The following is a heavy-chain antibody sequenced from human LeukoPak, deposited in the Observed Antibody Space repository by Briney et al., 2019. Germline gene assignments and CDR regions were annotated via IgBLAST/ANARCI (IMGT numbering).Heavy chain of an antibody. Sequence: SETLSLTCAVSGYSISSGYYWGWIRQPPGKGLEWIGSIYHSGSTYYNPSLKSRVTISVDTSKNQFSLKLSSATAADTAVYYCARPQLWFGEFGYAFDIWGQGTMVTVSS. J-gene: IGHJ3*02. D-gene: IGHD3-10*01. CDR3: ARPQLWFGEFGYAFDI. CDR1: GYSISSGYY. V-gene: IGHV4-38-2*01. CDR2: IYHSGST.